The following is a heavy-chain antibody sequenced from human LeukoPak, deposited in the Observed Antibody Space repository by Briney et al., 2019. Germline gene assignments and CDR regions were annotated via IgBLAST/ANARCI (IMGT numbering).Heavy chain of an antibody. CDR3: DGYIVATKGWFDP. CDR1: GGSISSYY. J-gene: IGHJ5*02. V-gene: IGHV4-59*01. CDR2: IYYSGST. D-gene: IGHD5-12*01. Sequence: SETLSLTCTVSGGSISSYYWSWIRQPPGKGLEWIGYIYYSGSTNYNPSLKSRVTISVDTSKNQFSLKLSSVTAADTAVYYCDGYIVATKGWFDPWGQGTLVTVSS.